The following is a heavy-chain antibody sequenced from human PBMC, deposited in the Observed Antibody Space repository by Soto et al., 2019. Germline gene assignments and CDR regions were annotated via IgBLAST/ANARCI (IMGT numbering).Heavy chain of an antibody. Sequence: GGSLRLSCAASGFTFDDYAMHWVRQGPGKGLEWVSGISWNSGSIGYADPVKGRVTISRDNAKNSLYLQMNSLRAEDTALYYCAKGINDYYGSGRHIGYWGQGTLVTVSS. V-gene: IGHV3-9*01. CDR3: AKGINDYYGSGRHIGY. CDR2: ISWNSGSI. CDR1: GFTFDDYA. D-gene: IGHD3-10*01. J-gene: IGHJ4*02.